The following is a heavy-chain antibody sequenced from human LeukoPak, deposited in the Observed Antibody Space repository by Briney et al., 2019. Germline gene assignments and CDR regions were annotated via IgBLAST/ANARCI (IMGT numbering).Heavy chain of an antibody. CDR1: GFTFKKYG. J-gene: IGHJ4*02. CDR3: TKGDGGWYPIDS. D-gene: IGHD6-19*01. CDR2: INDNGANT. V-gene: IGHV3-23*01. Sequence: GASLRLSCAASGFTFKKYGMSWVRQAPGKGLEWVSTINDNGANTHYADSVKGRFTISRDSSKNTLFLQMNSLRADDTARYYCTKGDGGWYPIDSWGQGTLIIASS.